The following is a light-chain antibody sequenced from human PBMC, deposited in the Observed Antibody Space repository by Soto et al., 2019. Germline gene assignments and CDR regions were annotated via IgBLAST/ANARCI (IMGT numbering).Light chain of an antibody. CDR1: QGISYY. J-gene: IGKJ4*01. Sequence: DIQMTQSPSSLSTSVGDRVTITCRASQGISYYLAWYQQKPGKVPKLLIYAASTLQSGVPSRFSGSGSGTDFTLTSSSLQPEDVGTYYCQNYNSAPLTFGGGTKVDIK. CDR2: AAS. CDR3: QNYNSAPLT. V-gene: IGKV1-27*01.